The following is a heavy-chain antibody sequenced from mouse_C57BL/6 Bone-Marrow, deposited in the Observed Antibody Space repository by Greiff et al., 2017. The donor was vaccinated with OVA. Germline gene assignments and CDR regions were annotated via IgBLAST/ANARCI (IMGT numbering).Heavy chain of an antibody. Sequence: QVQLQQPGAELVKPGASVKLSCKASGYTFTSYWMHWVKQRPGRGLEWIGRIDPNSGGTKYNAKFKSKATLTVDKPSSTAYMQLSSLTSEDSEVYNGVSYYGDYPAWFAYWGQGTLVTVSA. D-gene: IGHD2-13*01. J-gene: IGHJ3*01. CDR2: IDPNSGGT. V-gene: IGHV1-72*01. CDR1: GYTFTSYW. CDR3: VSYYGDYPAWFAY.